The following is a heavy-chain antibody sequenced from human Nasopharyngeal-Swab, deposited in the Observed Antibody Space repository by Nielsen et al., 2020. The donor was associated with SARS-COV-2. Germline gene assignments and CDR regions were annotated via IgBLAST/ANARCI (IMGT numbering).Heavy chain of an antibody. CDR1: GFTFSDSA. CDR2: VRSKGNNYAT. CDR3: TRCGGGCYSGRDC. D-gene: IGHD2-15*01. Sequence: GESLKISCAASGFTFSDSAIHWVRQASGKGLEWVGRVRSKGNNYATAYSASVKGRFIIFRDDPTNTAYLQMNSLKTEDTAMYYCTRCGGGCYSGRDCWGQGTLATVSS. V-gene: IGHV3-73*01. J-gene: IGHJ4*02.